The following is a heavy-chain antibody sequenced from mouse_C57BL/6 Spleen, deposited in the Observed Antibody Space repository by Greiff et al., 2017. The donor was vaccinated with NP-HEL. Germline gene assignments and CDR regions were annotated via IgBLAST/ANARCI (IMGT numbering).Heavy chain of an antibody. J-gene: IGHJ4*01. V-gene: IGHV1-64*01. CDR2: IHPTSGCT. D-gene: IGHD1-3*01. Sequence: LQQAGAELVKPGASVKLSCKASGYTFTSYWMHWVKQRPGQGLEWIGMIHPTSGCTNYNEKFKSKATLTVDKSSSTAYMQLSGLTSEDSAVYSVDSSFGSFRYAMDYWGQGTSVTVSS. CDR3: DSSFGSFRYAMDY. CDR1: GYTFTSYW.